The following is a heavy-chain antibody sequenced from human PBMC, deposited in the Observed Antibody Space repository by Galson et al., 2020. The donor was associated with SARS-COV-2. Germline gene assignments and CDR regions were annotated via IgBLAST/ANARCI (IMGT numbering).Heavy chain of an antibody. CDR1: GGSISSGGYY. CDR2: IYYSGST. D-gene: IGHD3-3*01. V-gene: IGHV4-31*03. J-gene: IGHJ4*02. Sequence: ETSETLSLTCTVSGGSISSGGYYWSWIRQHPGKGLEWIGYIYYSGSTYYNPSLKSRVTISVDTSKNQFSLKLSSVTAADTAVYYCATRPIGVTIFGVAPYYFDYWGQGTLVTVSS. CDR3: ATRPIGVTIFGVAPYYFDY.